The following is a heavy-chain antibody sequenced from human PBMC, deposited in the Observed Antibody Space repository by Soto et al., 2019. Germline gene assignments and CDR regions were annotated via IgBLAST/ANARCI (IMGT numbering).Heavy chain of an antibody. CDR1: GFTFSSYG. Sequence: PGGSLRLSCAASGFTFSSYGMHWVRQAPGKGLEWVAVIWYDGSNKYYADSVKGRFTISRDNSKNTLYLQMNSLRAEDTAVYYCARDMFDGAISGVVMASVDIWGQGTMVTVSS. CDR2: IWYDGSNK. D-gene: IGHD3-3*01. J-gene: IGHJ3*02. V-gene: IGHV3-33*01. CDR3: ARDMFDGAISGVVMASVDI.